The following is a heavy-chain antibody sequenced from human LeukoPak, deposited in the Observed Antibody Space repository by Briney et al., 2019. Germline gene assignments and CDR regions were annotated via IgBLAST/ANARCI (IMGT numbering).Heavy chain of an antibody. Sequence: ASVKVSCKVSGYTFSDFYMHWVRQAPGQGLEWMGWINPNSGGTRDAQKFQGRVTMTRDTSISTAYMELSRLRSDDTAVYYCARSLSDYPFDYWGQGTLVTVSS. CDR3: ARSLSDYPFDY. CDR2: INPNSGGT. J-gene: IGHJ4*02. D-gene: IGHD1-26*01. CDR1: GYTFSDFY. V-gene: IGHV1-2*02.